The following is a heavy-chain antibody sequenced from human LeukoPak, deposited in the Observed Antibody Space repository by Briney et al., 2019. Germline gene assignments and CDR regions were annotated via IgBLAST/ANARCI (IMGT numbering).Heavy chain of an antibody. J-gene: IGHJ4*02. Sequence: PGGSLRLSCAASGFTFDDYGMSWVRQAPGKGLEWVSSINWNGGSTGYAASVKGRFTISRDNAKNSLYLQMNSLRAEDTALYYCARDLATRGSYSVDYWGQGTLVTVSS. CDR3: ARDLATRGSYSVDY. V-gene: IGHV3-20*04. CDR1: GFTFDDYG. CDR2: INWNGGST. D-gene: IGHD1-26*01.